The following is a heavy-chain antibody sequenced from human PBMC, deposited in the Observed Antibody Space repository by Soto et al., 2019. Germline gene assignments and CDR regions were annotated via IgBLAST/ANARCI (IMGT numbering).Heavy chain of an antibody. CDR3: ARERPDGARLDP. Sequence: SETLSLTCTVSGGSISSSSYYWSWIRQPPGKGLEWIGYIYYSGSTFYNPSLKSRLTISVDTSKNQFSLKLSSVTAADTAVYYCARERPDGARLDPWGQGTLVTVSS. V-gene: IGHV4-30-4*01. CDR1: GGSISSSSYY. CDR2: IYYSGST. D-gene: IGHD6-6*01. J-gene: IGHJ5*02.